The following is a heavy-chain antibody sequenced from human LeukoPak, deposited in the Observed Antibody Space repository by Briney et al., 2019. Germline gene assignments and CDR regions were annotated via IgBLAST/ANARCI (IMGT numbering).Heavy chain of an antibody. CDR1: GFTFSSYA. V-gene: IGHV3-30-3*01. CDR2: ISYDGSNK. Sequence: PVGSLRLSCAASGFTFSSYAMHWVRQAPGKGLEWVAVISYDGSNKFSADSVKGRFTISRDNSKNTLYLQMSSRRAEDTAVWYCARETSDWYFDLWGCGTLVTVSS. CDR3: ARETSDWYFDL. J-gene: IGHJ2*01.